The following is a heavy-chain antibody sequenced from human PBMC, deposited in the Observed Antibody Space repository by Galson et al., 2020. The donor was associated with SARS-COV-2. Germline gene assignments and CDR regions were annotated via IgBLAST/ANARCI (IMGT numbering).Heavy chain of an antibody. D-gene: IGHD2-15*01. CDR1: GGSISSGGYY. CDR2: IYYSGST. CDR3: ARDFGYCSGGTCYGRNYYYGMDV. J-gene: IGHJ6*02. V-gene: IGHV4-31*03. Sequence: SETLSLTCTVSGGSISSGGYYWSWIRQHPGKGLEWIGYIYYSGSTYYNPSLKSRVSISVDTSKNQFSLKLSSVTAADTAVYYCARDFGYCSGGTCYGRNYYYGMDVWGQGTTVTVSS.